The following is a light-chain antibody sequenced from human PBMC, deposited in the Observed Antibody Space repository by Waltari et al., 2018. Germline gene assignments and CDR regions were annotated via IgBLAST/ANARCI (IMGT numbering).Light chain of an antibody. J-gene: IGKJ4*01. Sequence: DIQMTQSPSSLSASVGDNVTITCRASPTIDKYLNWYQQKPGKAPRHLIHTTSSLQGGVPSRFSGSGSGSEFARTIASLQPEDSATYYCQQSFSMPPTFGGGTKVEI. CDR3: QQSFSMPPT. CDR1: PTIDKY. V-gene: IGKV1-39*01. CDR2: TTS.